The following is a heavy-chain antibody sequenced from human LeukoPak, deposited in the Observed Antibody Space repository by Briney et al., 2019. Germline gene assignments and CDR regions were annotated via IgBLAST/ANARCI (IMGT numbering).Heavy chain of an antibody. CDR1: GYSISSGFY. Sequence: PSETLSLTCTVSGYSISSGFYWGWIRQPPGKGLEWIGSIYHSGNTYYNPSLKSRVTISADTSKNQFSLRLSSVTAADTAVYYCARRNDDAWGGYSTALDYWGQGTLVTVSS. CDR3: ARRNDDAWGGYSTALDY. V-gene: IGHV4-38-2*02. D-gene: IGHD3-3*01. J-gene: IGHJ4*02. CDR2: IYHSGNT.